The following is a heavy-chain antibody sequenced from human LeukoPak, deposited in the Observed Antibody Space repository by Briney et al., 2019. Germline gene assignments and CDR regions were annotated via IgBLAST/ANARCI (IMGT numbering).Heavy chain of an antibody. CDR3: ARGPDSSVYDLYYYYYYGMDV. Sequence: ASVKVSCKASGYTFTSYVINWVRQAPGQGLEWMGWMNPNSGITGYAQKFQGRVTMTRNTSISTAYMDLSSLRSEVTAVYYCARGPDSSVYDLYYYYYYGMDVWGQGTTVTVSS. J-gene: IGHJ6*02. CDR2: MNPNSGIT. D-gene: IGHD3-22*01. CDR1: GYTFTSYV. V-gene: IGHV1-8*01.